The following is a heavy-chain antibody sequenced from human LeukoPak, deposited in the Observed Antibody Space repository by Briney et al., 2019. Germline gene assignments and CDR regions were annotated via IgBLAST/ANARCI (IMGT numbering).Heavy chain of an antibody. V-gene: IGHV3-33*01. J-gene: IGHJ4*02. Sequence: GRSLRLSCAASGFTFSTFGMHWVRQAPGKGLEWVAVVWSDGSNQFYADSVRGRFTISRDNSKNTLSLQMDSLRAEDTAVYYCARDYASDYWGQGTLVTVSS. CDR1: GFTFSTFG. CDR2: VWSDGSNQ. D-gene: IGHD3-10*01. CDR3: ARDYASDY.